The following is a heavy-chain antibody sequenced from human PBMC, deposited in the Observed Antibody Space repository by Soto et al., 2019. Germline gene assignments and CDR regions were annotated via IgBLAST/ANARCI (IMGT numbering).Heavy chain of an antibody. V-gene: IGHV1-3*01. J-gene: IGHJ5*02. Sequence: ASVKVSCKASGYTFTSYAMHWVRQAPGQRLEWMGWINAGNGNTKYSQKFQGRVTITRDTSASTAYMELSSLRSEDTAVYYCARGPSGSYYLRNWFDPWAQGTLVTVS. D-gene: IGHD1-26*01. CDR3: ARGPSGSYYLRNWFDP. CDR2: INAGNGNT. CDR1: GYTFTSYA.